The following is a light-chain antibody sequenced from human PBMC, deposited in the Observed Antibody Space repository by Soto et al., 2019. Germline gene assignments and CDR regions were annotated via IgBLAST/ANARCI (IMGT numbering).Light chain of an antibody. J-gene: IGKJ2*01. CDR2: GAS. Sequence: EIVMTQSPATLSVSPGERATLSCRASQSVSSNLAWYQQKPGQAPRLLIYGASTRATGIPARFSGSGSGTEFTLTISSLQSEGFAVYYCQQYNKWPPYTFGQGTQLEIK. CDR3: QQYNKWPPYT. V-gene: IGKV3-15*01. CDR1: QSVSSN.